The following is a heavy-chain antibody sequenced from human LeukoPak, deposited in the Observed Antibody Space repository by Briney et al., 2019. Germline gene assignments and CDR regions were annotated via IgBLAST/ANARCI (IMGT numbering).Heavy chain of an antibody. Sequence: GGSLRLSCTASGFTFSSYSMNWVRQAPGKGLEWVSSISSSSSYIDYADSVKGRFTISRDNAKNSLYLQMNSLRAEDTAVYYCTRESSSSLDYWGQGTLPTVSS. J-gene: IGHJ4*02. D-gene: IGHD6-6*01. CDR1: GFTFSSYS. V-gene: IGHV3-21*01. CDR3: TRESSSSLDY. CDR2: ISSSSSYI.